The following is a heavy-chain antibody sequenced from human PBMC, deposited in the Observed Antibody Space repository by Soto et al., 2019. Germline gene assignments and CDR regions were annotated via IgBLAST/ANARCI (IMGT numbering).Heavy chain of an antibody. J-gene: IGHJ6*03. CDR2: INHSGST. CDR3: ARGRGSGSYWVGYYYYMDV. D-gene: IGHD3-10*01. V-gene: IGHV4-34*01. Sequence: SETQSLTCTVYGGYFSGYYLSWIRQPPGKGLEWIGEINHSGSTNYNPSLKSRVTISVDTSKNQFSLKLSSVTAADTAVYYCARGRGSGSYWVGYYYYMDVWGKGTTVTVSS. CDR1: GGYFSGYY.